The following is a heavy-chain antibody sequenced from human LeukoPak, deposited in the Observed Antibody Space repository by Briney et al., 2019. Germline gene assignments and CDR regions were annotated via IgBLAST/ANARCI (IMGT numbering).Heavy chain of an antibody. CDR3: ARAPATGGRFLEWLLYSYYGMDV. D-gene: IGHD3-3*01. CDR2: MNPNSGNT. V-gene: IGHV1-8*01. CDR1: GYTFTSYD. Sequence: ASVKVSCKASGYTFTSYDINWVRQATGQGLEWMGWMNPNSGNTGYAQKFQGRVTMTRNTSISTAYMELGSLRSEDTAVYYCARAPATGGRFLEWLLYSYYGMDVWGQGTTVTVSS. J-gene: IGHJ6*02.